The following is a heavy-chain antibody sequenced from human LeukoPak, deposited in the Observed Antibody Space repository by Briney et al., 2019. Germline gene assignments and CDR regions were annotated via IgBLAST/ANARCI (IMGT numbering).Heavy chain of an antibody. CDR1: GGSISSYY. J-gene: IGHJ4*02. D-gene: IGHD3-10*01. CDR3: ARWGRFGVPFDY. CDR2: IYYSGST. V-gene: IGHV4-59*01. Sequence: SETLSLTCTVAGGSISSYYWSWIRQPPGKGLEWIGYIYYSGSTNYNPSLKSRVTISVDTSKNQFSLKLSSVTAADTAVYYCARWGRFGVPFDYWGQGTLVTVSS.